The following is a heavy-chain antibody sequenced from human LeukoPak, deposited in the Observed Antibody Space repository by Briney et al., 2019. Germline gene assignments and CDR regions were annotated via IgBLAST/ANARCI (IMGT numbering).Heavy chain of an antibody. D-gene: IGHD3-22*01. J-gene: IGHJ4*02. CDR2: INPSGGST. Sequence: ASVKVSCKASGYTFTSYYMHWVRQAPGQGLEWMGIINPSGGSTSYAQKFQGGVTMTRDTSTSTVYMELSSLRSEDTAVYYCARDDAMIVAIDYWGQGTLVTVSS. V-gene: IGHV1-46*01. CDR3: ARDDAMIVAIDY. CDR1: GYTFTSYY.